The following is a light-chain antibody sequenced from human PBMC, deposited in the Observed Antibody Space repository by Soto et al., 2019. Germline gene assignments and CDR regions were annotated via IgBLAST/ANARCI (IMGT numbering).Light chain of an antibody. CDR3: QQYDSSVT. J-gene: IGKJ1*01. CDR1: QSVDSRF. CDR2: GAS. V-gene: IGKV3-20*01. Sequence: EIVLTQSPGSLSLSPGERATLSCRASQSVDSRFFAWYQQRPGQAPRLLIYGASRRATGIPDRFTGIGSGTDFTLTISGLEPEDFALYYCQQYDSSVTFGLGTKVEIK.